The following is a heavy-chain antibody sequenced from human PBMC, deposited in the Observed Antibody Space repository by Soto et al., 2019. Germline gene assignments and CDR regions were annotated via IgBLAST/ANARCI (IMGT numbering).Heavy chain of an antibody. V-gene: IGHV3-15*01. CDR1: GFTFSNAW. CDR3: AAYGGYYWRAFDS. D-gene: IGHD3-22*01. J-gene: IGHJ3*02. Sequence: PGGSLRLSCAVSGFTFSNAWMSWVLQAPWKGLEWVGRIRSKTDGGTTDYAAPVKGRFTISRDDSKNTLYLQMNSLKTEDTAVHYCAAYGGYYWRAFDSWGQGTMGSVAS. CDR2: IRSKTDGGTT.